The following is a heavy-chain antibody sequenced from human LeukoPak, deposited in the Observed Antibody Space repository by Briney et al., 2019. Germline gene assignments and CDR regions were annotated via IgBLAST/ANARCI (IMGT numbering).Heavy chain of an antibody. D-gene: IGHD2-2*01. CDR3: ARKCSSTSCYNY. CDR1: GGSFSGYY. V-gene: IGHV4-34*01. CDR2: INHSGST. J-gene: IGHJ4*02. Sequence: SETLSLTCAVYGGSFSGYYWSWIRQPPGKGLEWIGEINHSGSTNYNPSLKSRVAISVDTSKNQFSLKLSSVTAADTAVYYCARKCSSTSCYNYWGQGTLVTVSS.